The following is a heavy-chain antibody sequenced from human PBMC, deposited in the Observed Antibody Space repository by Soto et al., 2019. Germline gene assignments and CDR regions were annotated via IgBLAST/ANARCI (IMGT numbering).Heavy chain of an antibody. V-gene: IGHV3-23*01. Sequence: GGSLRLSCAASGFTFSSYAMNWVRQAPGKGLEWVSVISGSGGSTYYADSVKGRFTISRDNSKNTLYLQMNSLRAEDTAVYYCASHSSGWYFDYWGQGTLVTVSS. CDR3: ASHSSGWYFDY. CDR1: GFTFSSYA. CDR2: ISGSGGST. J-gene: IGHJ4*02. D-gene: IGHD6-19*01.